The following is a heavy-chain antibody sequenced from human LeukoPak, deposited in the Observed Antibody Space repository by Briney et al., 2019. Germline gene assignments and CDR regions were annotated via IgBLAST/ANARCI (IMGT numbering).Heavy chain of an antibody. J-gene: IGHJ4*02. CDR3: ARQTGDKGIDY. V-gene: IGHV5-51*01. Sequence: GESLKIPCKGSGYSFSNYWIGWVRQMPGKGLEWMGIINPGDSDTRYSPSFQGQVTISADKSINTAYLQWSSLRASDTAIYYCARQTGDKGIDYWGQGTLVTVSS. D-gene: IGHD7-27*01. CDR2: INPGDSDT. CDR1: GYSFSNYW.